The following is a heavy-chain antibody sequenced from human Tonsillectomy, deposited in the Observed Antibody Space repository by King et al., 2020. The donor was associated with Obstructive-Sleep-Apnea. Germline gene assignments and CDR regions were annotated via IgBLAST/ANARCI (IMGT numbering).Heavy chain of an antibody. CDR3: ARLNYDSSGYYRLFDY. V-gene: IGHV5-10-1*01. D-gene: IGHD3-22*01. J-gene: IGHJ4*02. CDR1: GYSFTSYW. CDR2: IDPSGAYT. Sequence: VQLVESGAEVKKPVESLRISCVGSGYSFTSYWITWVRQMPGKGLEWMGRIDPSGAYTNYIPSFQGYVTISADKSVSTAYLQWSSLKASDTAMYYCARLNYDSSGYYRLFDYWGQGTLVTVSS.